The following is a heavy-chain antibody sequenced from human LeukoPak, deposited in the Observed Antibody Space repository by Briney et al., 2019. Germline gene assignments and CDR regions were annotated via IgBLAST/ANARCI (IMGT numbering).Heavy chain of an antibody. CDR2: IYYSGST. V-gene: IGHV4-30-4*01. Sequence: SQTLSLTCTVSGGSISSGGYYWSWIRQPPGKGLEWIGYIYYSGSTYYNPSLKSRVTISVDTSKNQFSLKLSSVTAADTAVYYCARLSYYYDSSGSYWFDPWGQGTLVTVSS. J-gene: IGHJ5*02. CDR1: GGSISSGGYY. D-gene: IGHD3-22*01. CDR3: ARLSYYYDSSGSYWFDP.